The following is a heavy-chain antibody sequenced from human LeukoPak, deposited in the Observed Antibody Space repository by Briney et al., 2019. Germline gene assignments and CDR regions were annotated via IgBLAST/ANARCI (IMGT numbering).Heavy chain of an antibody. Sequence: ASVKVSCKASGYTFTSYAMHWVRQAPGQRLEWMGWINAGNGNTKYSQKFQGRVTITRDTSASTAYMELSSLRSEDTAVYYCAREIAEYDAFDIWGRGTMVTVSS. CDR2: INAGNGNT. CDR3: AREIAEYDAFDI. V-gene: IGHV1-3*01. D-gene: IGHD6-13*01. J-gene: IGHJ3*02. CDR1: GYTFTSYA.